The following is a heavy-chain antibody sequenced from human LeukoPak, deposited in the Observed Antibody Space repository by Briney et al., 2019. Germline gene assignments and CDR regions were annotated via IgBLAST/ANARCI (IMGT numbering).Heavy chain of an antibody. V-gene: IGHV3-23*01. J-gene: IGHJ6*03. CDR2: ISRRGDST. Sequence: GGSLRLSSEPSGFTLSSHAIYRVRQAPGKGLQWVSGISRRGDSTYYADSVKGRFTISRDNSKNTLYLHMNTLGAEDTAVYYCAKVVVPDTMSTNHFYYCMDVWGKGTTVTVSS. D-gene: IGHD2-15*01. CDR3: AKVVVPDTMSTNHFYYCMDV. CDR1: GFTLSSHA.